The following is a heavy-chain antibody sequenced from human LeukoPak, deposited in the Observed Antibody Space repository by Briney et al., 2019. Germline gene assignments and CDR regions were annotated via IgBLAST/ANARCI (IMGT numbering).Heavy chain of an antibody. J-gene: IGHJ4*02. D-gene: IGHD3-3*01. CDR2: IIPIFGTA. CDR1: GGTFISYA. CDR3: ARDWSGWAIDYFDY. V-gene: IGHV1-69*13. Sequence: ASVTVSFKASGGTFISYAISWVRQAPGQGLEWMGGIIPIFGTANYAQKFQGRVTITADESTSTAYMELSSLRSEDTAVYYCARDWSGWAIDYFDYWGQGTLVTVSS.